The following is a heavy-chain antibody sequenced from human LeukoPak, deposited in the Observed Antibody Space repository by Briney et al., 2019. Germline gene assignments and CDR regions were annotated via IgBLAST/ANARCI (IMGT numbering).Heavy chain of an antibody. V-gene: IGHV1-2*02. CDR1: GYTFTGYY. CDR2: INPNSGGT. J-gene: IGHJ4*02. D-gene: IGHD3-22*01. CDR3: ARRYYYDSSDDY. Sequence: ASVKVSCKASGYTFTGYYMHWVRQAPGQGLEWMGWINPNSGGTNYAQKFQGRVTMTRDTSISTAYMELSRLRSDDTAVYYCARRYYYDSSDDYWGQGTLVIVSS.